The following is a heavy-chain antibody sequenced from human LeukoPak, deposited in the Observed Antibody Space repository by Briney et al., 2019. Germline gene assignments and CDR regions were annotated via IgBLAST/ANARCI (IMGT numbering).Heavy chain of an antibody. Sequence: GGSLRLSCAASGFTFSSYWMSWVRQAPGKGLEWVANIKQDGSEKYYVDSVKGRFTTSRDNAKNSLYLQMNSLRAEDTAVYYCARESSITMIVALYYYGMDVWGQGTTVTVSS. CDR3: ARESSITMIVALYYYGMDV. CDR1: GFTFSSYW. V-gene: IGHV3-7*01. D-gene: IGHD3-22*01. CDR2: IKQDGSEK. J-gene: IGHJ6*02.